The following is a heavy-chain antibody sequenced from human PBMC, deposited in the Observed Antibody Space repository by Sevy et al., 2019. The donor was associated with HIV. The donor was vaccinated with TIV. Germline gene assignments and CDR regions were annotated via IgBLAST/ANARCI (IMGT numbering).Heavy chain of an antibody. J-gene: IGHJ4*02. V-gene: IGHV1-24*01. CDR1: GYTLTQLS. CDR3: ATTKDYYESSGYPFDY. Sequence: ASVKVSCKVSGYTLTQLSMNWVLQAPGKGLEWMGSFDPEDGETIYAQKFQGRVTMTEDRSTDTAYMDLSSLRSEDTAVYYCATTKDYYESSGYPFDYWGQGTLVTVSS. CDR2: FDPEDGET. D-gene: IGHD3-22*01.